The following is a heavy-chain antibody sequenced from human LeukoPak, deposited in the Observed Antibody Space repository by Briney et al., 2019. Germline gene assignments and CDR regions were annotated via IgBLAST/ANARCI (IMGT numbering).Heavy chain of an antibody. V-gene: IGHV1-8*03. Sequence: ASVKVSCKASGYTFTGYYMHWVRQAPGQGLEWMGWINPNSGNTGYAQKFQGRVTITRNTSISTAYMELSSLRSEDTAVYYCARGVNSVAGTRYYYYYMDVWGKGTTVTVSS. CDR3: ARGVNSVAGTRYYYYYMDV. CDR2: INPNSGNT. D-gene: IGHD6-19*01. CDR1: GYTFTGYY. J-gene: IGHJ6*03.